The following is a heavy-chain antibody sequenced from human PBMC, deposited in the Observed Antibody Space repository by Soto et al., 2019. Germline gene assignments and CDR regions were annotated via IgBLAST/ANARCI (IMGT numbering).Heavy chain of an antibody. D-gene: IGHD3-3*01. Sequence: QVQLVESGGGVVQPGRSLRLSCAASGFTFSSYAMHWVRQAPGKGLEWVAVISYDGSNKYYADSVKGRFTISRDNSKNTLYLQMNSLRAEDTAVYYCARERTKIAFCSGYYKYDAFDIWGQGTMVTVSS. CDR3: ARERTKIAFCSGYYKYDAFDI. V-gene: IGHV3-30-3*01. J-gene: IGHJ3*02. CDR1: GFTFSSYA. CDR2: ISYDGSNK.